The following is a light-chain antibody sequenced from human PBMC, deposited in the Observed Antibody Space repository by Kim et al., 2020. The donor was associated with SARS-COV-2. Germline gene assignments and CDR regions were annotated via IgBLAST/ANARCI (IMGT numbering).Light chain of an antibody. J-gene: IGKJ5*01. CDR1: QDVGND. Sequence: ASVGDRVTITCRASQDVGNDLGWYQQKTERAPKRLSYGASNLQSGVPSRFSGSGSETEFTLTITSLQPEDFATYFCLQHRTFPITFGQGTRLEIK. CDR3: LQHRTFPIT. V-gene: IGKV1-17*01. CDR2: GAS.